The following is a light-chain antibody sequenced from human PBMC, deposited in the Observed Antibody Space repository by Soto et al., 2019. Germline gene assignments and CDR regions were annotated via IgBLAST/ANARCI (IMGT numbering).Light chain of an antibody. V-gene: IGKV3-20*01. CDR2: GSS. CDR3: HHYGVSLWT. J-gene: IGKJ1*01. CDR1: QTVERNH. Sequence: EIVLTQSPGTLSLSPGERATLSCRASQTVERNHLAWYHQRPGQAPRLLIYGSSTRATGVPDRFSGSGSGTDFTLTISRLEPEDFGMYYCHHYGVSLWTFGQGTKAEI.